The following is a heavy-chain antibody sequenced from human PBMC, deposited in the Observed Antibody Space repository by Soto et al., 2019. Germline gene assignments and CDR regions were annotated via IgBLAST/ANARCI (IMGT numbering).Heavy chain of an antibody. D-gene: IGHD3-10*01. V-gene: IGHV1-69*02. CDR3: ASQAGGHYYYYMDV. CDR2: IIPILGIA. Sequence: QVQLVQSGAEVKKPGSSVKVSCKASGGTFSSYTISWVRQAPGQGLEWMGRIIPILGIANYAQKYQGRVTSPANKSTSTAYMELSSLRTNDTAVYYCASQAGGHYYYYMDVWGKGTTVTVSS. CDR1: GGTFSSYT. J-gene: IGHJ6*03.